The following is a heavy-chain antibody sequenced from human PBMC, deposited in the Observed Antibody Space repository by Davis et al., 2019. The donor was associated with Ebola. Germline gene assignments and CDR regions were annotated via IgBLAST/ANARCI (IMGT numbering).Heavy chain of an antibody. J-gene: IGHJ4*02. CDR3: ARGTREYPRLCDY. D-gene: IGHD2-2*01. Sequence: PSETLSLTCTVSGGSISTSSYYWGWIRQPPGKALEWIGNLHYSGRISYNPSLKSPLTISLDMPKNQFSLKLNSVTAADTAVYYCARGTREYPRLCDYWGQGSLVTVSP. V-gene: IGHV4-61*05. CDR1: GGSISTSSYY. CDR2: LHYSGRI.